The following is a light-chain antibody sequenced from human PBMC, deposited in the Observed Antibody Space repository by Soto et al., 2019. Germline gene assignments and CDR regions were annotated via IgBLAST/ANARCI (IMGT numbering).Light chain of an antibody. V-gene: IGKV1-39*01. J-gene: IGKJ5*01. CDR3: QQGYSTPPIT. CDR1: QSISSY. Sequence: DIQMTQSPSSLSASVGDRVTITCRASQSISSYLNWYQQKPGKAPKLLIYAASSLQSGVPSRFSGRGPGTDFTLTISSLQPEDFATYYCQQGYSTPPITFGQGTRLESK. CDR2: AAS.